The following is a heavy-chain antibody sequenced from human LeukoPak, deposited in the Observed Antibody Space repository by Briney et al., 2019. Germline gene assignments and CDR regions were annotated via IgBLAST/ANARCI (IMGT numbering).Heavy chain of an antibody. D-gene: IGHD2-2*01. CDR2: ISSHSGKT. Sequence: ASVKVSCKASGYPFSNYGICWLRQAPGQGLEWMGWISSHSGKTKYAQRFQGRVIMTTDTSTSTAYMELRSLRSDDTAVFYCARDFWVRHSAPAPKDLWGQGTLVTVSS. CDR3: ARDFWVRHSAPAPKDL. CDR1: GYPFSNYG. J-gene: IGHJ5*02. V-gene: IGHV1-18*01.